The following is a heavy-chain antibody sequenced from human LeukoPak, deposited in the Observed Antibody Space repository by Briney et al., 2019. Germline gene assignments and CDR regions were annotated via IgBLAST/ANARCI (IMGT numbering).Heavy chain of an antibody. V-gene: IGHV4-4*02. J-gene: IGHJ3*02. CDR2: IYHSGST. Sequence: SETLSLTCAVSGGSISSSNWWSWVRQPPGKGLEWIGEIYHSGSTNYNPSLKSRVTISVDKSKNQFSLKLSSVTAADTAVYYCARDRIVVVPAAMGRGPWAFDIWGQGTMVTVSS. D-gene: IGHD2-2*01. CDR1: GGSISSSNW. CDR3: ARDRIVVVPAAMGRGPWAFDI.